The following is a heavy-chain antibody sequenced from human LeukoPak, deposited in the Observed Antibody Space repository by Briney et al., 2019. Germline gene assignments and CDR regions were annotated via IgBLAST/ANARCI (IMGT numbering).Heavy chain of an antibody. CDR3: ARAYNWNYGYYYYGMDV. CDR2: IIPILGIA. CDR1: GGTFSSYA. V-gene: IGHV1-69*04. D-gene: IGHD1-7*01. J-gene: IGHJ6*02. Sequence: SVKVSCKASGGTFSSYAISWARQAPGQGLEWMGRIIPILGIANYAQKFQGRVTITADKSTSTAYMELSSLRSEDTAVYYCARAYNWNYGYYYYGMDVWGQGTTVTVSS.